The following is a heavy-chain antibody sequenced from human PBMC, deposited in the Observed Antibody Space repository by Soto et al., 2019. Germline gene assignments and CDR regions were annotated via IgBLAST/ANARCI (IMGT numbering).Heavy chain of an antibody. CDR2: MNPNSGNT. Sequence: QVQLVQSGAEVKKPGASVEVSCKASGYTFTSYDIKWVRQATGQGLEYLGWMNPNSGNTGYVQKFQGRVTMTRDTSISTAYMELSSLRSEDSAVYFCARGIKYGAYSRWFDPWGQGTLVTVSS. CDR1: GYTFTSYD. CDR3: ARGIKYGAYSRWFDP. V-gene: IGHV1-8*01. J-gene: IGHJ5*02. D-gene: IGHD4-17*01.